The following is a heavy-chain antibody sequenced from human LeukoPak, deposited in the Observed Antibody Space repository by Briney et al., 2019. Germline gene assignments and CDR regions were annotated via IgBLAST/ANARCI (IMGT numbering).Heavy chain of an antibody. V-gene: IGHV3-30-3*01. J-gene: IGHJ4*02. Sequence: GGSLRLSCAASGFTFNNYAMYWVRQAPGKGLEWVAVTSSDGTDKYYADSVKGRFTISRDNSKNTLYLQMNSLRAEDTAVYYCVAAFDYWGQGTLVTVSS. CDR2: TSSDGTDK. CDR3: VAAFDY. CDR1: GFTFNNYA. D-gene: IGHD6-13*01.